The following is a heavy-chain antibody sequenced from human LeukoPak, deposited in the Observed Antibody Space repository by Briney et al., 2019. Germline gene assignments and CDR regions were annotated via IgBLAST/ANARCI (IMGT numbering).Heavy chain of an antibody. V-gene: IGHV1-18*01. Sequence: ASVKVSCKASGYTFTGFSISWVRQAPGQGLEWMGWINTHNGNTKYTQKFQGRVTMTRDKFTSTAYMELTSLTSDDTAVYYCARAPGIAALNWFDPWGQGTLVTVSS. D-gene: IGHD6-6*01. CDR3: ARAPGIAALNWFDP. CDR2: INTHNGNT. CDR1: GYTFTGFS. J-gene: IGHJ5*02.